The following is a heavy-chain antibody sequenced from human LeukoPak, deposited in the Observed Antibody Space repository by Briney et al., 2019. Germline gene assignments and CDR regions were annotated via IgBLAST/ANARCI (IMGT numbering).Heavy chain of an antibody. CDR2: IYYSGST. V-gene: IGHV4-59*01. Sequence: PSETLSLTCTVSGGSISSYYWSWIRQPPGKGLEWIGYIYYSGSTNYNPSLKSRVTISVDTSKNQFSLKLSSVTAADTAVYYCARRGLDIDWFDPWGQGTLVTVSS. CDR3: ARRGLDIDWFDP. CDR1: GGSISSYY. J-gene: IGHJ5*02. D-gene: IGHD2-2*03.